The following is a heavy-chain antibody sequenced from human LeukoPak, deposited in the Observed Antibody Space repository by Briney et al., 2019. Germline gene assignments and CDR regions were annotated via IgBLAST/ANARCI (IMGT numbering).Heavy chain of an antibody. J-gene: IGHJ4*02. Sequence: ASVKVSCKVSGYTLTELSMHWVRQAPGKGLEWMGGFDPEDGETIYAQKFQGRVTMTTDTSTSTAYMELRSLRSDDTAVYYCARLSGYSYGYGGYWGQGTLVTVSS. CDR3: ARLSGYSYGYGGY. CDR2: FDPEDGET. CDR1: GYTLTELS. D-gene: IGHD5-18*01. V-gene: IGHV1-24*01.